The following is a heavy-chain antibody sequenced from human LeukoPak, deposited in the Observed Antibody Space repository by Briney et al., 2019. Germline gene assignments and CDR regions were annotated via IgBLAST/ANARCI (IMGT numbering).Heavy chain of an antibody. D-gene: IGHD6-13*01. Sequence: PGGSLRFSCVASGFTLSSYNMKWVRQAPGKRLEWVSSISWRNIDIEYADSVKGRFTISRDNDKKSLYLQMNSLRVEDTAVYYCARVYSSTWYSGYLHMDVWGKGTTVTVSS. V-gene: IGHV3-21*01. CDR2: ISWRNIDI. J-gene: IGHJ6*03. CDR1: GFTLSSYN. CDR3: ARVYSSTWYSGYLHMDV.